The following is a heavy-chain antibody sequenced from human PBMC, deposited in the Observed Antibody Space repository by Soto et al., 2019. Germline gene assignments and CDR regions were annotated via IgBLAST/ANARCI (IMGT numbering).Heavy chain of an antibody. V-gene: IGHV4-31*03. J-gene: IGHJ6*03. CDR3: ARATFNYYYGSGSSSYYMDV. CDR1: GGSISSGGYY. D-gene: IGHD3-10*01. CDR2: IYYSGST. Sequence: SETLSLTCTVSGGSISSGGYYWSWIRQHPGKGLEWIGYIYYSGSTYYNPSLKSRVTISVDTSKNQFSLKLSSVTAADTAVYYCARATFNYYYGSGSSSYYMDVWGKGTTVTGSS.